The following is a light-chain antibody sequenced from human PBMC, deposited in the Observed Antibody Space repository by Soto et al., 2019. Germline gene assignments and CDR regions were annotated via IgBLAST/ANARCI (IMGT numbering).Light chain of an antibody. CDR1: HIVSKS. Sequence: SYELTQPPSVSVAPGQTAKITCGGDHIVSKSVHWYQRKPGQAPVLVVYDDSDRPSGIPERFSGSNSGNTATLTTSRVEAGDEADYYCQVWDTTNPVIFGGGTKVTVL. J-gene: IGLJ2*01. CDR3: QVWDTTNPVI. CDR2: DDS. V-gene: IGLV3-21*02.